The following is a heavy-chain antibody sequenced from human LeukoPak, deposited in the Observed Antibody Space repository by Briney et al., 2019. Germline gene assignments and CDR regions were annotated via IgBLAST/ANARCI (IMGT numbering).Heavy chain of an antibody. Sequence: SETLSLTRTVSGGSISSSSYYWGWIRQPPGKGLEWIGSIYYSGSTYYNPSLKSRVTISVDTSKNQFSLKLSSVTAADTAVYYCARLTLYQGYYFDYWGQGTLVTVSS. CDR3: ARLTLYQGYYFDY. CDR1: GGSISSSSYY. J-gene: IGHJ4*02. CDR2: IYYSGST. D-gene: IGHD3-16*02. V-gene: IGHV4-39*01.